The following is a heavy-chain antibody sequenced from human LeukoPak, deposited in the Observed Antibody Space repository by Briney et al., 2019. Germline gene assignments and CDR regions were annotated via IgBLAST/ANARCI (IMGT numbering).Heavy chain of an antibody. CDR1: GYTFTSYD. D-gene: IGHD6-6*01. CDR3: ARGGGVYSSSSFGFY. J-gene: IGHJ4*02. Sequence: ASVKVSCKASGYTFTSYDTNWVRQATGQGLEWMGRMNPNSGNTGYAQKFQGRVTMTRNTSISTAYMELSSLRSEDTAVYYCARGGGVYSSSSFGFYWGQGTLVTVSS. V-gene: IGHV1-8*01. CDR2: MNPNSGNT.